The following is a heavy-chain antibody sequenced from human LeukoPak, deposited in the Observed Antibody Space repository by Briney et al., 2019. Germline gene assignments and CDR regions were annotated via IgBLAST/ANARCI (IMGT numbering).Heavy chain of an antibody. CDR2: ISDDGTSK. CDR3: ARVDDLDAFDI. D-gene: IGHD2-2*03. CDR1: GFTFSNHA. V-gene: IGHV3-30*04. Sequence: PGGSLRLSCVTSGFTFSNHAMHWVRQGPGKGLEWVAVISDDGTSKFYADSVEGRFTIFRDNSENTLFLQINSLRPEDTAMYYCARVDDLDAFDIWGQGTLVTVSS. J-gene: IGHJ3*02.